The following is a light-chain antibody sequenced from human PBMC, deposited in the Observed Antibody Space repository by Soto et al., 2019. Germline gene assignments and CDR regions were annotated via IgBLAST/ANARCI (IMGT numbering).Light chain of an antibody. CDR1: SSDVGAYNY. J-gene: IGLJ2*01. CDR2: NVD. V-gene: IGLV2-14*03. Sequence: QSALTQVASVSGSPGQSITISCTGTSSDVGAYNYVSWYQQHPGKVPKLMIYNVDYRPSGVSSRFSGSKSDNTASLTISGLQAEDEANYYCSSYTSSNTVVFGGGTKLTVL. CDR3: SSYTSSNTVV.